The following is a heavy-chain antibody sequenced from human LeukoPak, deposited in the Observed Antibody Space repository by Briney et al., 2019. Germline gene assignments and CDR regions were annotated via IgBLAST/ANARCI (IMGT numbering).Heavy chain of an antibody. CDR2: INHSGST. D-gene: IGHD2-15*01. CDR1: GGSISSSNW. CDR3: ARVRSFGRFISPVFGSGSCWFDP. Sequence: SETLSLTCAVSGGSISSSNWWSWVRQPPGKGLEWIGEINHSGSTNYNPSLKSRVTISVDTSKNQFSLKLSSVTAADTAVYYCARVRSFGRFISPVFGSGSCWFDPWGQGTLVTVSS. J-gene: IGHJ5*02. V-gene: IGHV4-4*02.